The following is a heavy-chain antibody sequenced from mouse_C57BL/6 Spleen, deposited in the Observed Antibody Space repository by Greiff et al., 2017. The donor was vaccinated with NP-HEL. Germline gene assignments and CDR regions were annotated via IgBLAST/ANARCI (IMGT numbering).Heavy chain of an antibody. V-gene: IGHV1-50*01. CDR3: ARDGSSPWFAY. J-gene: IGHJ3*01. CDR2: IDPSDSYT. CDR1: GYTFTSYW. D-gene: IGHD1-1*01. Sequence: QVQLQQPGAELVKPGASVKLSCKASGYTFTSYWMQWVKQRPGQGLEWIGEIDPSDSYTNYNQKFKGKATLTVDTSSSTAYMQLSSLTSEDSAVYYCARDGSSPWFAYWGQGTLVTVSA.